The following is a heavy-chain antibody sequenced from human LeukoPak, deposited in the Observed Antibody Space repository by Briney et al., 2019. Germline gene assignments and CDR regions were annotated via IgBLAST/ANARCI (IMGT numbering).Heavy chain of an antibody. J-gene: IGHJ4*02. Sequence: GGSLRLSCAASGFTFSSYAMSWVRQAPGKGLEWVSAISGSGGSTYYADSVKGRSTISRDNSKNTLYLQMNSLRAEDTAVYYCAKDRSSNSGSSAYDSSGYGDYWGQGTLVTVSS. CDR1: GFTFSSYA. CDR2: ISGSGGST. D-gene: IGHD3-22*01. CDR3: AKDRSSNSGSSAYDSSGYGDY. V-gene: IGHV3-23*01.